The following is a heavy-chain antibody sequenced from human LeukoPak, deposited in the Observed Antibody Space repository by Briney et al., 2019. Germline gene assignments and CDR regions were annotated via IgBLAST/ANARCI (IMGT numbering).Heavy chain of an antibody. D-gene: IGHD2-2*02. Sequence: PSETLSLTCTVSGGSISSYYWSWVRQPPGKGLEWIGYIYYSGSTNYNPSLKSRVTISVDTSKNQFSLKLSSVLAADTAVYYCARVPIVVVPAAISSYYYYYMDVWGKGTTVTVSS. CDR1: GGSISSYY. J-gene: IGHJ6*03. CDR2: IYYSGST. V-gene: IGHV4-59*01. CDR3: ARVPIVVVPAAISSYYYYYMDV.